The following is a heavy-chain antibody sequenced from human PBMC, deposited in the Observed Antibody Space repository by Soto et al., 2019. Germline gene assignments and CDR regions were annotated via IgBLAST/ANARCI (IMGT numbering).Heavy chain of an antibody. D-gene: IGHD3-22*01. CDR3: AREGYYDSSGSRRYYCDC. Sequence: QVQLVQSGAEVKKPGASVKVSCKASGYTFTGYYMHWVRQAPGQGPEWMGWVNPNSGGTNYAQKFQGGVTMTRDTSIRTAYMELSRLRSDDTAVYYCAREGYYDSSGSRRYYCDCWGQGTLVTVSS. CDR2: VNPNSGGT. J-gene: IGHJ4*02. CDR1: GYTFTGYY. V-gene: IGHV1-2*02.